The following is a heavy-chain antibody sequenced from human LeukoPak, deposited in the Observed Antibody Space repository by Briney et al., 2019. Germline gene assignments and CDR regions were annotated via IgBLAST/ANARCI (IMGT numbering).Heavy chain of an antibody. Sequence: GGSLRLFCAASGFTFSSYGMSWVRQAPGKGLEWVSGISGSGGSTYYADSVKGRFTISRDNSKNTLYLQMNSLRAEDTAVYYCAKAVSCSSTSCYRSYGMDVWGQGTTVTVSS. CDR3: AKAVSCSSTSCYRSYGMDV. D-gene: IGHD2-2*02. CDR2: ISGSGGST. CDR1: GFTFSSYG. J-gene: IGHJ6*02. V-gene: IGHV3-23*01.